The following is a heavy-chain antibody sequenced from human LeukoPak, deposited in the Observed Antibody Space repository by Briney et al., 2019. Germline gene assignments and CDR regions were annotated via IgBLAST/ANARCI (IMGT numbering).Heavy chain of an antibody. CDR1: GYTFSDYF. J-gene: IGHJ3*02. D-gene: IGHD6-13*01. V-gene: IGHV1-8*02. Sequence: ASVKVSCKASGYTFSDYFMHWVRQATGQGLEWMGWMNPNSGNTGYAQKFQGRVTMTRNTSISTAYMELSSLRSEDTAVYYCARASSSSWFDAFDIWGQGTMVTVSS. CDR3: ARASSSSWFDAFDI. CDR2: MNPNSGNT.